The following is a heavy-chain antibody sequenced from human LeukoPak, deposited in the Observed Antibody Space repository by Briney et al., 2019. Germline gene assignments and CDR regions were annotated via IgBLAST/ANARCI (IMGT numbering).Heavy chain of an antibody. Sequence: GGSLRLSCAASGFTFSSYAMHWVRQAPGKGLEYVSAISSNGGSTYYANSVKGRFTISRDNSKNTLYLQMGSLRAEDMAVYYCARKDGAFDIWGQGTMVTVSS. CDR2: ISSNGGST. D-gene: IGHD2-15*01. J-gene: IGHJ3*02. CDR3: ARKDGAFDI. V-gene: IGHV3-64*01. CDR1: GFTFSSYA.